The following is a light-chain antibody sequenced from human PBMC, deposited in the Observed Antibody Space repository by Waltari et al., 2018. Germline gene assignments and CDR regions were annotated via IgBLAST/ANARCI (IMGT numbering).Light chain of an antibody. CDR3: ASYTSTNTVI. CDR1: SRDIGGYHY. Sequence: QSALTQPASVSASPGQSITISCTGTSRDIGGYHYFSWYQQPPGKVPKLMIYDVARWPSGVSNRFSGSKSGNTASLTISGLQAEDEADYYCASYTSTNTVIFGGGTKVTVL. V-gene: IGLV2-14*03. J-gene: IGLJ2*01. CDR2: DVA.